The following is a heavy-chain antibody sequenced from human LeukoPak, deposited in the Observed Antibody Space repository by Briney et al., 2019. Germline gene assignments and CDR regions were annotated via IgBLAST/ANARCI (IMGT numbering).Heavy chain of an antibody. CDR2: ISWNSGSI. CDR3: AKLLYYYDSSQPY. CDR1: GFTFDDYA. V-gene: IGHV3-9*01. D-gene: IGHD3-22*01. J-gene: IGHJ4*02. Sequence: GGSLRLSCAASGFTFDDYAMHWVRQAPGKGLEWVSGISWNSGSIGYADSVKGRFTISRDNAKNSLYLQMNSLRAEDTAVYYCAKLLYYYDSSQPYWGQGTLVTVSS.